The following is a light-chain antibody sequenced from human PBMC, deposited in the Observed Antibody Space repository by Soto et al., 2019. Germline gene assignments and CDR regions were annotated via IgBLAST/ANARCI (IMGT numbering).Light chain of an antibody. J-gene: IGLJ2*01. Sequence: QSVLTQPASVSGSPGQSITISCTGSSSDVGRYNLVSWYQHHPGQPLKLMIYEDSQRPLGVSNRFSGSKSGNTASLTISGLQAEDEADYYCCSYAGSSLFVLFGGGTKVTVL. CDR1: SSDVGRYNL. CDR3: CSYAGSSLFVL. CDR2: EDS. V-gene: IGLV2-23*02.